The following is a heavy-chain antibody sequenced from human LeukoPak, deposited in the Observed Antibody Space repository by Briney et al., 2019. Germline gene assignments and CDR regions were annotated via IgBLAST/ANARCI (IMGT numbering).Heavy chain of an antibody. J-gene: IGHJ4*02. V-gene: IGHV3-33*06. CDR3: AKCYYHDSSGYCPFDY. CDR1: GFTFSRYG. Sequence: GGSLRLSCAASGFTFSRYGMHWVRQAPGKGLEWVAVIWYDESNKYYADSVKGRFTISRDNSKNTPCLQMNSLRAEDTAVYYCAKCYYHDSSGYCPFDYWGQGTLVTVSS. D-gene: IGHD3-22*01. CDR2: IWYDESNK.